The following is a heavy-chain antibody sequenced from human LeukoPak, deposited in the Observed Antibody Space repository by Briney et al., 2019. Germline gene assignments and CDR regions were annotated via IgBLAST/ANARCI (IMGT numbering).Heavy chain of an antibody. V-gene: IGHV4-61*02. J-gene: IGHJ4*02. CDR3: ARVRAQDYYGSGSYSPYFDY. CDR1: GGSISSGSYY. CDR2: IYTSGST. D-gene: IGHD3-10*01. Sequence: PSETLSLTCTVSGGSISSGSYYWSWIRQPAGKGLEWIGRIYTSGSTNYNPSLKSRVTISVDTSKNQFSLKLSSVTAADTAVYYCARVRAQDYYGSGSYSPYFDYWGQGTLVTVSS.